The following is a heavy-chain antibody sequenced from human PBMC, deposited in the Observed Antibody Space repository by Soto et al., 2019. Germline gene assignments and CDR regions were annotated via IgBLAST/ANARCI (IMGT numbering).Heavy chain of an antibody. V-gene: IGHV1-69*02. Sequence: QVQLVQSGAEVKKPGSSVRVSCKASCDTFNFYSIKWVRQAPGLGLEWMGRINPILSMSNYAQRFQGRVTMTADKSTSTAYMELSSLRSEDTAMYYCASSYGSGYRAFDSWGQGALVTVS. J-gene: IGHJ4*02. CDR1: CDTFNFYS. CDR3: ASSYGSGYRAFDS. D-gene: IGHD3-10*01. CDR2: INPILSMS.